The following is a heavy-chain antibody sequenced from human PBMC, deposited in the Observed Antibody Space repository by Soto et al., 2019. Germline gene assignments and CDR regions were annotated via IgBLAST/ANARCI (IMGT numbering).Heavy chain of an antibody. CDR2: IYYSGSS. CDR1: GGSISSGSYH. V-gene: IGHV4-31*03. Sequence: SEPLSLTCTVPGGSISSGSYHWSWIRQHPGKGLEWIGNIYYSGSSYYNPSLKSRATISIDTSKDQFSLRLGSVTAADTAVYYCARVEGSSYYFRHDCWGRGTLVTVSS. CDR3: ARVEGSSYYFRHDC. J-gene: IGHJ4*02. D-gene: IGHD1-26*01.